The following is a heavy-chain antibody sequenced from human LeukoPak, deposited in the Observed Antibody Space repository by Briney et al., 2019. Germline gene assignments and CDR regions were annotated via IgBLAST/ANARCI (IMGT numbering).Heavy chain of an antibody. CDR1: GFTFSSYA. J-gene: IGHJ4*02. CDR3: AKVPDYDFWSGYYSH. V-gene: IGHV3-23*01. D-gene: IGHD3-3*01. Sequence: GGLRLSCAASGFTFSSYAMSWVRQAPGKGLEWVSAISGSGGSTYYADSVKGRFTISRGNSKNTLYLQMNSLRAEDTAVYYCAKVPDYDFWSGYYSHWGQGTLVTVSS. CDR2: ISGSGGST.